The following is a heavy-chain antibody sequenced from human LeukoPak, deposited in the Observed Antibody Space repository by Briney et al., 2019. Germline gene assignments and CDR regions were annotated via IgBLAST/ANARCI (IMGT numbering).Heavy chain of an antibody. CDR2: IRSKANSYAT. D-gene: IGHD3-22*01. J-gene: IGHJ4*02. CDR3: LSYYDSSGYYG. CDR1: GFTFSGSA. V-gene: IGHV3-73*01. Sequence: PGGSLRLSCAASGFTFSGSAMHWVRQASGKGLEWVGRIRSKANSYATAYAASVKGRFTISRDDSKNTAYLQMNSLKTEDTAVYYCLSYYDSSGYYGWGQGTLVTVSS.